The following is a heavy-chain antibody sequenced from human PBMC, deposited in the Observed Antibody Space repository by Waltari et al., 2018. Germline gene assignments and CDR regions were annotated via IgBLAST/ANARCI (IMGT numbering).Heavy chain of an antibody. Sequence: QVQLQESGPGLVKPSGTLSLTCAVSGGSISSSNWWSWVRQPPGKGREWIGEIYHSGSTNYNPSLKSRVTISVDKSKNQFSLKLSSVTAADTAVYYCARYCSGGSCYSIDAFDIWGQGTMVTVSS. CDR3: ARYCSGGSCYSIDAFDI. CDR2: IYHSGST. D-gene: IGHD2-15*01. J-gene: IGHJ3*02. CDR1: GGSISSSNW. V-gene: IGHV4-4*02.